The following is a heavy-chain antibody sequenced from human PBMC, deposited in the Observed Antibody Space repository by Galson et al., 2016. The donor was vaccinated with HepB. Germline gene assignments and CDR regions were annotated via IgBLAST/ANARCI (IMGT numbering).Heavy chain of an antibody. D-gene: IGHD3-10*01. Sequence: SLRLSCAASGFTFSSYSMNWVRQAPGKGLEWVSYISSSSSTIYYADSVKGRFTISRDNAKNSLYLQMNSLRDEDTAVYYCASVVRGVKYYFDYWGQGTLVTVSS. CDR3: ASVVRGVKYYFDY. CDR1: GFTFSSYS. J-gene: IGHJ4*02. CDR2: ISSSSSTI. V-gene: IGHV3-48*02.